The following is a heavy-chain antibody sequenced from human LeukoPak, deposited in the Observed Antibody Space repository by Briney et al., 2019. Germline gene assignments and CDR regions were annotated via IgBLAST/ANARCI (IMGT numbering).Heavy chain of an antibody. CDR3: ATDWH. CDR2: VKSKSDGGTT. V-gene: IGHV3-15*01. J-gene: IGHJ4*02. CDR1: GFTFSSYW. Sequence: GGSLRLSCAASGFTFSSYWMHWVRQAPGKGLEWVGRVKSKSDGGTTDYAAPVKGRFTISRDDSENMVYLQMNSLNAEDTAVYYCATDWHWGQGTLVTVSS.